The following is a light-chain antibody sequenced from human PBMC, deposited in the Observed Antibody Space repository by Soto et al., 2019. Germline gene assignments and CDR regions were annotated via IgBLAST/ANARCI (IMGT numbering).Light chain of an antibody. J-gene: IGLJ1*01. V-gene: IGLV2-11*01. CDR2: DVS. CDR3: CSYAGSYKV. CDR1: SSDVGGYNY. Sequence: QSVLTQPRSVSGSPGQSVTISCTGTSSDVGGYNYVSWYQQHPGKAPKLMIYDVSKRPSEVPDRFSGSKSGNTASLTISGLQAEDEADYYCCSYAGSYKVFGTGTKVTVL.